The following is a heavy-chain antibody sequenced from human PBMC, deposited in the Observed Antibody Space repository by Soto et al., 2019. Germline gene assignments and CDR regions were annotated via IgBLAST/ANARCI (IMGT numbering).Heavy chain of an antibody. D-gene: IGHD6-13*01. Sequence: SETLSLTCAVYVGSFSGYYWSWIRQPPGKGLEWIGEINHSGSTNYNPSLKSRVTISVDTSKNQFSLKLSSVTAADTAVYYCARGRGSGSSWHYYYYGMDVWGQGTTVTVSS. J-gene: IGHJ6*02. CDR2: INHSGST. CDR3: ARGRGSGSSWHYYYYGMDV. V-gene: IGHV4-34*01. CDR1: VGSFSGYY.